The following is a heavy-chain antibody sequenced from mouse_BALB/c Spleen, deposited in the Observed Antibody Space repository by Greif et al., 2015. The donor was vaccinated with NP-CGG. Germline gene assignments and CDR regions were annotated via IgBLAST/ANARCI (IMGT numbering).Heavy chain of an antibody. V-gene: IGHV1S81*02. Sequence: VQLQQSGAELVKPGASVKLSCKASGYTFTSYYMYWVKQRPGQGLEWIGGINPGNGGTNFNEKFKSKATLTVDKSSSTAYMQLSSLTSEDSAVYYCTRYYYGSSFDYWGQGTTLTVSS. CDR3: TRYYYGSSFDY. J-gene: IGHJ2*01. CDR1: GYTFTSYY. D-gene: IGHD1-1*01. CDR2: INPGNGGT.